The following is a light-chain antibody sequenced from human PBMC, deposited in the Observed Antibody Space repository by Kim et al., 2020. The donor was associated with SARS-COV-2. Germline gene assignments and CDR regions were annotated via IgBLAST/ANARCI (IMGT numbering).Light chain of an antibody. CDR3: RHCYKWDMYT. J-gene: IGKJ2*01. CDR1: QSIGSN. Sequence: EILMTQSPATLSVSPGERATLSCRASQSIGSNLAWYQQKPGQAPRLLIYGASTRATGIPARFSGSGSGTEFPLTISSLQSEDFAIYYCRHCYKWDMYTFAQGTKLEI. CDR2: GAS. V-gene: IGKV3-15*01.